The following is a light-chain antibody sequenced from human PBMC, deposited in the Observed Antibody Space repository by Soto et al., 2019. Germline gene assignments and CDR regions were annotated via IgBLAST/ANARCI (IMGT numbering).Light chain of an antibody. CDR1: QSVSNY. J-gene: IGKJ1*01. CDR2: AAS. V-gene: IGKV3-11*01. CDR3: QQYDSSWT. Sequence: EIVLTQSPATLYVSPGERVTLSCRASQSVSNYLAWYQQKPGQAPRLLVSAASNRATGIPARFTVSGSGTDFTLTIRRLPPEDFAVDDCQQYDSSWTFCQGTKVDNK.